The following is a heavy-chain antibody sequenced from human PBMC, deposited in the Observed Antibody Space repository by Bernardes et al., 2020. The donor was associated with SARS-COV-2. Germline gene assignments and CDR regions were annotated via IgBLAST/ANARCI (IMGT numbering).Heavy chain of an antibody. CDR1: GFTFTSSA. V-gene: IGHV1-58*02. Sequence: SVKVSCKASGFTFTSSAMQWVRQARGQRLEWIGWIVVGSGNTNYAQKFQERVTITRDMSTSTAYMELSSLRSEDTAVYYCAADGVSPYDFWSGYQPPRMDVWGQGTTVTVSS. CDR3: AADGVSPYDFWSGYQPPRMDV. CDR2: IVVGSGNT. D-gene: IGHD3-3*01. J-gene: IGHJ6*02.